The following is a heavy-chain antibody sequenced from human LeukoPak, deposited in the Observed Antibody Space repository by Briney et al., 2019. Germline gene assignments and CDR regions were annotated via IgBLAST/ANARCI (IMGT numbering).Heavy chain of an antibody. J-gene: IGHJ4*02. CDR2: ISAYSGNT. Sequence: ASVKVSCKASGYTFTSYGISWVRQAPRQGLEWMGWISAYSGNTNYAQKLQGRVTMTTDTSTSTAYMELRSLRSDDTAVYYCASSQDYDYVWGSYRFDYWGQGTLVTVSS. CDR1: GYTFTSYG. V-gene: IGHV1-18*01. D-gene: IGHD3-16*02. CDR3: ASSQDYDYVWGSYRFDY.